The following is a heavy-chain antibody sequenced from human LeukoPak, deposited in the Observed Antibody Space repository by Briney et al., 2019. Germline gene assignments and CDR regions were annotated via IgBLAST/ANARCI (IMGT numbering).Heavy chain of an antibody. CDR3: ARGSRGSSWYYYYYGMDV. CDR2: INHSGST. V-gene: IGHV4-34*01. J-gene: IGHJ6*02. CDR1: GGSFSGYY. Sequence: SETLSLTCAVYGGSFSGYYWSWIRQPPGKGLEWIGEINHSGSTNYNPSLKSGVTISVDTSKNQFSLKLSSVTAADTAVYYCARGSRGSSWYYYYYGMDVWGQGTTVTVSS. D-gene: IGHD6-13*01.